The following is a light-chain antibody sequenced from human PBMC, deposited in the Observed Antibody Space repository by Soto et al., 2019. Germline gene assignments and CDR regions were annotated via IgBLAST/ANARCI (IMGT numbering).Light chain of an antibody. V-gene: IGKV3-20*01. CDR2: DVS. J-gene: IGKJ1*01. Sequence: EIVLTQSPGTLSLSPGERATLSCRSSQSVSSNYLAWYQQKPDQAPRLVIYDVSGRATGIPDRFSGSGSGKDFTLTSSRLEPEDVAVYYCQQYGSSPTFGQGTKVEIK. CDR1: QSVSSNY. CDR3: QQYGSSPT.